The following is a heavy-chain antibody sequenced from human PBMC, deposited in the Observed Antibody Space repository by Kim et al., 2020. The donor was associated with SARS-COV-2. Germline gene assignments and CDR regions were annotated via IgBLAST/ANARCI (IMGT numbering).Heavy chain of an antibody. D-gene: IGHD3-16*01. Sequence: FQGQVTISADKSNSTAYLQGSSLKASDTAMYYCARHGGPLFGFDYWGQGTLVTVSS. J-gene: IGHJ4*02. CDR3: ARHGGPLFGFDY. V-gene: IGHV5-51*01.